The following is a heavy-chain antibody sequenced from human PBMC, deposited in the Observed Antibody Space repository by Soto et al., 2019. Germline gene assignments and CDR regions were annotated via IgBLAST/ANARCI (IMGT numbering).Heavy chain of an antibody. J-gene: IGHJ6*02. CDR2: INHSGST. Sequence: SETLSLTCAVYGGSFSGYYWSWIRQPPGKGLEWIGEINHSGSTNYNPSLKSRVTISVDTSKNQFSLKLSSVTAADTAVYYCARGPSNDFWSGYYSLGAGYYYYGMDVWGQGTTVTVSS. CDR1: GGSFSGYY. D-gene: IGHD3-3*01. CDR3: ARGPSNDFWSGYYSLGAGYYYYGMDV. V-gene: IGHV4-34*01.